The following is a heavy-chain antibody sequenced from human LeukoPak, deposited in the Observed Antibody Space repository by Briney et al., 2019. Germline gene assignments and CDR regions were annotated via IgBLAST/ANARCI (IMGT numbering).Heavy chain of an antibody. D-gene: IGHD3-3*01. CDR1: GGTFSRYA. Sequence: PSVKVSCTASGGTFSRYAISWVRQSPGQGLEWRGGIIPIFGTANYAQKFQGRVTITAHESTSNHYMELSSLRSEDTAVYYCARDTGRLWSGYYNTNIFDYWGQGTLVTVSS. CDR2: IIPIFGTA. CDR3: ARDTGRLWSGYYNTNIFDY. J-gene: IGHJ4*02. V-gene: IGHV1-69*13.